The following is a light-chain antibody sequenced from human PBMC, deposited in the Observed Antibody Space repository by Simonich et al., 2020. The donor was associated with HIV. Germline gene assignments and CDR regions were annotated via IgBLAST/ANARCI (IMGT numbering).Light chain of an antibody. V-gene: IGLV6-57*03. Sequence: NFMMTQPHSVSESPGKTVTISCTRSSGSIASNYVQWYQQPPGSAPTTVIYEDNQRHSGVPDRFSGSIDSSSNSASLTISGLKTEDEADYYCQSYDSSNHVVFGGGTKLTVL. J-gene: IGLJ2*01. CDR3: QSYDSSNHVV. CDR2: EDN. CDR1: SGSIASNY.